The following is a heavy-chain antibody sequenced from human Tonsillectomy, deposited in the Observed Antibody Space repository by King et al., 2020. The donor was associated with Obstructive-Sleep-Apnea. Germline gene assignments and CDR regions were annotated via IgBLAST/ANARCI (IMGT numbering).Heavy chain of an antibody. CDR1: GYTFTAYY. D-gene: IGHD4-17*01. J-gene: IGHJ4*02. CDR3: ATAAVTTAKHYFDY. CDR2: INPNSGGT. Sequence: VQLVQSGAEVKKPGASVKVSCRASGYTFTAYYVHWVRQAPGQGLEWMGWINPNSGGTKYAQNFQGRVTMTRDTSISTAYMDLSRLRSDDTAVYFCATAAVTTAKHYFDYWGQGTLVTVSS. V-gene: IGHV1-2*02.